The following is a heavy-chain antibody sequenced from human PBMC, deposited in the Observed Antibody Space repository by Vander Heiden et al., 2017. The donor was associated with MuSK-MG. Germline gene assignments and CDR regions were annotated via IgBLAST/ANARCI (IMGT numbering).Heavy chain of an antibody. CDR1: GFTFSSYA. Sequence: EVQLLESGGGLVQPGGSLRLSCAASGFTFSSYAMSWVRQAPGKGLEWVSAISGSGGSTYYADSVKGRFTISRDNSKNTLYLQMNSLRAEDTAVYYCAKDRPGYCTNGVCYTPGGGWFDPWGQGTLVTVSS. J-gene: IGHJ5*02. D-gene: IGHD2-8*01. CDR3: AKDRPGYCTNGVCYTPGGGWFDP. V-gene: IGHV3-23*01. CDR2: ISGSGGST.